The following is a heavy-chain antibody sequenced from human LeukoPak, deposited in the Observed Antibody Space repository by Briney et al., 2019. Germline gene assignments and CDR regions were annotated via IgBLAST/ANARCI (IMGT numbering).Heavy chain of an antibody. CDR2: IKEDGSEK. V-gene: IGHV3-7*01. CDR3: ARSGSDFDY. J-gene: IGHJ4*02. D-gene: IGHD3-3*01. CDR1: GFTFSNYW. Sequence: GGSLRLSCEASGFTFSNYWKSWVRQTPGKGLEWVANIKEDGSEKNYVDSVKGRFTLSRDNAKNSLYLQMNSLRAEDTAVYYCARSGSDFDYWGQGTLVSVSS.